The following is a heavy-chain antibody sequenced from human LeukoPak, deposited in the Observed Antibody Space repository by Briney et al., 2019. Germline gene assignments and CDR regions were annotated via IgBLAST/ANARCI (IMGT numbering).Heavy chain of an antibody. CDR3: TRHCPRGCSGGSADYYYYYMDV. CDR2: ISPSGDIT. Sequence: GGTLRLSCAASGFIFSRHGMNWVRQAPGKGLEWVSGISPSGDITYYADSVKGRFTISRDNSKNTAYLQMNSLKTEDTAVYYCTRHCPRGCSGGSADYYYYYMDVWGKGTTVTVSS. V-gene: IGHV3-23*01. J-gene: IGHJ6*03. D-gene: IGHD2-15*01. CDR1: GFIFSRHG.